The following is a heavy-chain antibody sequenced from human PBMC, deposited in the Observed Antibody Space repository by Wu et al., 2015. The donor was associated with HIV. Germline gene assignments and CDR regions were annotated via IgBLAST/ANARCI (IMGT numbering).Heavy chain of an antibody. V-gene: IGHV1-2*02. CDR3: ARLYYGSGSYGGPNEYFQH. CDR1: GYTFTSYY. CDR2: INPNSGGT. Sequence: QVQLVQSGAEVKKPGASVKVSCKASGYTFTSYYMHWVRQAPGQGLEWMGWINPNSGGTNYAQKFQGRVTMTRDTSISTAYMELSRLRSDDTAVYYCARLYYGSGSYGGPNEYFQHWGQGTLVTVSS. J-gene: IGHJ1*01. D-gene: IGHD3-10*01.